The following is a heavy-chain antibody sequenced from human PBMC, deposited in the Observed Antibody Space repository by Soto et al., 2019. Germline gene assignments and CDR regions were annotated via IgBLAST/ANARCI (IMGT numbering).Heavy chain of an antibody. CDR3: ARGRLTPRITMVRGVRRFDY. CDR2: INHSGST. J-gene: IGHJ4*02. V-gene: IGHV4-34*01. Sequence: SETLSLTCAVYGGSFSGYYWSWIRQPPGKGLEWIGEINHSGSTNYNPSLKSRVTISVDTSKNQFSLKLSSVTAADTAVYYCARGRLTPRITMVRGVRRFDYWGQGTLVTVSS. CDR1: GGSFSGYY. D-gene: IGHD3-10*01.